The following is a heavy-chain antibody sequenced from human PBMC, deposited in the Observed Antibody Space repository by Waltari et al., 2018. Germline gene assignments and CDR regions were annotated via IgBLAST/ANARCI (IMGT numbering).Heavy chain of an antibody. CDR1: GITFNTHW. Sequence: EVQLVESGGGLVQPGGSLRLSCAASGITFNTHWMHWVRQAPGKGLVWVLRIKSEGGSTSYADSGKGRFTSSRDNAKNTLYLEMKSLRAEDTAVYYCAAPGGNDLEYLQRWGQGTLVTVSS. D-gene: IGHD2-15*01. V-gene: IGHV3-74*01. CDR2: IKSEGGST. J-gene: IGHJ1*01. CDR3: AAPGGNDLEYLQR.